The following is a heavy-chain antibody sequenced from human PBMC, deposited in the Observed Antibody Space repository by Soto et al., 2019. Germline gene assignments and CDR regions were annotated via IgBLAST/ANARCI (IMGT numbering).Heavy chain of an antibody. CDR1: GFTFSSYV. CDR2: ISGSGGST. V-gene: IGHV3-23*01. Sequence: EVQLLESGGSLVQPGGSLRLSCAASGFTFSSYVMSWVRQAPGKGLEWVSAISGSGGSTYYADSVKGRFTFSRDNSKNTLYLQMNSLRAEDTAVYYCAKGSGSSWYSTWGQGTLVTVSS. D-gene: IGHD6-13*01. CDR3: AKGSGSSWYST. J-gene: IGHJ4*02.